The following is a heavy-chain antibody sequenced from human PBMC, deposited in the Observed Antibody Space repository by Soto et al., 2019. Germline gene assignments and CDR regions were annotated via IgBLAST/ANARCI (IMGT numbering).Heavy chain of an antibody. CDR2: ISGGGDST. Sequence: EVQLLESGGGLVQPGGSLRLSSAASGFTFNNYAMTWVRQAPGKGLEWGSAISGGGDSTSYADSVKGRFTVSRDGSKNTLYLQMSSLRAEDTALYYCAKVRGGSGSLTPRVDFWGQGTLVTVSS. CDR3: AKVRGGSGSLTPRVDF. D-gene: IGHD3-10*01. V-gene: IGHV3-23*01. J-gene: IGHJ4*02. CDR1: GFTFNNYA.